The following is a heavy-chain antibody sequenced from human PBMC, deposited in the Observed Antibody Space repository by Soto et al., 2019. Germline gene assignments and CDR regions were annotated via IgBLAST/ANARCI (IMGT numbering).Heavy chain of an antibody. J-gene: IGHJ4*02. V-gene: IGHV1-8*01. CDR3: ACTGAAARPLGYGY. CDR1: GYTFTSYD. CDR2: MNPNSGNT. Sequence: QVQLVQSGAEVKKPGASVKVSCKASGYTFTSYDINWVRQATGQGLEWMGWMNPNSGNTGYAQKFQGRVIMTRNTSISTAYMELSSLRSEDTAVYYCACTGAAARPLGYGYWGQGTLVTVSS. D-gene: IGHD6-6*01.